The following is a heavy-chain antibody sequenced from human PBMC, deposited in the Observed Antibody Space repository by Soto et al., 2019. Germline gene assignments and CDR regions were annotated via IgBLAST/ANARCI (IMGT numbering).Heavy chain of an antibody. V-gene: IGHV4-39*02. CDR1: GGSISSSSYY. CDR3: AREETAAYNWFDP. D-gene: IGHD6-13*01. Sequence: PSETLSLTCTVSGGSISSSSYYWGWIRQPPGKGLEWIGSIYYSGSTYYNPSLKSRVTISVDTSKNQFSLKLSSVTAADTAVYYCAREETAAYNWFDPWGQGTLVTVSS. J-gene: IGHJ5*02. CDR2: IYYSGST.